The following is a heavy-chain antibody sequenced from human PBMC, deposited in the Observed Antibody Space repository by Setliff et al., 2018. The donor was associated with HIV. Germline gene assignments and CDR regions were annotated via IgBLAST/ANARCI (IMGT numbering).Heavy chain of an antibody. Sequence: LSLTCTVSGGSITGYFWNWIRQSPGKGLEWIGSIYYSGNTYYNPSLKSRVTISEDRSRNQFSLRLSSVTAADTAIYYCARVPTSSWYVTTQRTKEYFHHWGQGTLVTVSS. CDR2: IYYSGNT. CDR3: ARVPTSSWYVTTQRTKEYFHH. CDR1: GGSITGYF. V-gene: IGHV4-59*12. J-gene: IGHJ1*01. D-gene: IGHD6-13*01.